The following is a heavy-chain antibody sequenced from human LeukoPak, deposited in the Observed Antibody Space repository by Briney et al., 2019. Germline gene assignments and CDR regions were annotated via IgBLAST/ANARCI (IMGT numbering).Heavy chain of an antibody. D-gene: IGHD1-26*01. J-gene: IGHJ4*02. V-gene: IGHV1-69*05. CDR3: VREGLGCSGSFERYFDY. CDR1: GGTFSSYA. CDR2: IIPIFGTA. Sequence: SVKVSCKASGGTFSSYAISWVRQAPGQGLEWMGGIIPIFGTANYAQKFQGRVTITTDESTSTAYMELSSLRSEDTAVYYCVREGLGCSGSFERYFDYWGQGTQVTVSS.